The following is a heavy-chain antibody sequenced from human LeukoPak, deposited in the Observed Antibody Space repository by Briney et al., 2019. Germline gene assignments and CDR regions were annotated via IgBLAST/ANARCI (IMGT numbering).Heavy chain of an antibody. Sequence: GGSLRLSCAASGFTFSSYEMNWVRQAPGKGLEWVSYISSSGSTIYYADSVKGRFTISRDNPKNTLYLQMNSLRAEDTAVYFCAKRGVVIRVILVGFHKEAYYFDSWGQGALVTVSS. CDR1: GFTFSSYE. D-gene: IGHD3-22*01. V-gene: IGHV3-48*03. CDR3: AKRGVVIRVILVGFHKEAYYFDS. CDR2: ISSSGSTI. J-gene: IGHJ4*02.